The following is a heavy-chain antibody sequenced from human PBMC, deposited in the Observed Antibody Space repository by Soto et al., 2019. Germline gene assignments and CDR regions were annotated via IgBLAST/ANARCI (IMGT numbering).Heavy chain of an antibody. CDR2: ISAHNGNT. Sequence: QVHLVQSGAEVKKPGASVKVSCQGSGYAFTTYGITWVRQAPGQGLEWMGWISAHNGNTNYAQKLQGRVTVTRDTSTSTAYMELRSLRYDDTAVYYCGRGRYGDYWCQGALVTVSA. V-gene: IGHV1-18*01. D-gene: IGHD1-1*01. CDR1: GYAFTTYG. J-gene: IGHJ4*02. CDR3: GRGRYGDY.